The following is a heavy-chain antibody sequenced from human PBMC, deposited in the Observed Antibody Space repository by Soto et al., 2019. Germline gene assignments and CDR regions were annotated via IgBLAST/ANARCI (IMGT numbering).Heavy chain of an antibody. J-gene: IGHJ5*02. CDR3: ARGNNIVATLFDP. CDR1: RGTFSSYA. Sequence: GTPVELSFKASRGTFSSYAISWVQHAPGQGLEWMGGIIPIFGTANYAQKFQGRVTITADESTSTAYMELSSLRSEDTAVYYCARGNNIVATLFDPWGQGTLVTVSS. CDR2: IIPIFGTA. D-gene: IGHD5-12*01. V-gene: IGHV1-69*01.